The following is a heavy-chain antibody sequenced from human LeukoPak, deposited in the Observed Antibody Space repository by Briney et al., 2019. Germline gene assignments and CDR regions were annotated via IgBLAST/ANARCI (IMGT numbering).Heavy chain of an antibody. Sequence: AGGSLRLSCAASGFTFSSYAMHWVRQAPGKGLEWVAVISYDGSNKYYADSVKGRFTISRDNSKNTLYLQMNSLRAEDTVVYHCARLGLGWAPDYWGQGTLVTVSS. CDR1: GFTFSSYA. V-gene: IGHV3-30*04. CDR2: ISYDGSNK. J-gene: IGHJ4*02. CDR3: ARLGLGWAPDY. D-gene: IGHD2-21*01.